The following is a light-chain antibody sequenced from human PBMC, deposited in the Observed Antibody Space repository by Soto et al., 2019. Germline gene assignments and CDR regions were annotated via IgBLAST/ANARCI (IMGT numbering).Light chain of an antibody. Sequence: NFMLTQPHSVSESPGKTVTISCTRSSGSIASSYVQWYQQRPGSSPTTVIYEDNQRPSGVPDRFSGSIDSSSNSASLTISGLKTEDEADYYCQSYDNSTSWVFGGGTKLTVL. J-gene: IGLJ3*02. CDR2: EDN. CDR1: SGSIASSY. V-gene: IGLV6-57*01. CDR3: QSYDNSTSWV.